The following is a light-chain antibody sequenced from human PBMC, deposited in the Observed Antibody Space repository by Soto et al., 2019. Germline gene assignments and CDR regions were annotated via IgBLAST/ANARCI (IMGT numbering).Light chain of an antibody. J-gene: IGLJ1*01. CDR2: DVS. CDR3: SSYTTSNAYV. V-gene: IGLV2-18*02. Sequence: QSXLTQPPSVSGSPGQSVTISCTGTSADVGIYNRVAWYQQPPGTSPKLVICDVSNRPSGVPDRFSGSKSGSTASLTISGLQAEDEADYYCSSYTTSNAYVFGTGTKVTV. CDR1: SADVGIYNR.